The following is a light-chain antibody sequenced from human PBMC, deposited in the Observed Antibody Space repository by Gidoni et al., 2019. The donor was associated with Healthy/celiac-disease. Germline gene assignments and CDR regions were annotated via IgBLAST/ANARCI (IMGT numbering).Light chain of an antibody. Sequence: DIQITESPSPLSASVGDRVTITCQASQDISKYLDWDQQKPVKAPQLLIYDAYNLETGVPSRFSGSGSGTDFTFTISSLQPEDIATYYCQQYDNLPLTFGGGTKVEIK. CDR2: DAY. J-gene: IGKJ4*01. CDR1: QDISKY. V-gene: IGKV1-33*01. CDR3: QQYDNLPLT.